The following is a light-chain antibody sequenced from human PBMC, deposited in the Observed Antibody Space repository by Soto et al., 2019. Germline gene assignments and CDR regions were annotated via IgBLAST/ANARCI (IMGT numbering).Light chain of an antibody. Sequence: VLTQPPSVSAAPGQKVIISCSGGTSNIGNNFACWYQHLPGTAPKLLIYEDDKRASGIPDRFSGSRSGTSATLGITGLQTGDEADYYCGTWDSRLNVHVFGTGTKVTVL. CDR2: EDD. CDR1: TSNIGNNF. V-gene: IGLV1-51*02. CDR3: GTWDSRLNVHV. J-gene: IGLJ1*01.